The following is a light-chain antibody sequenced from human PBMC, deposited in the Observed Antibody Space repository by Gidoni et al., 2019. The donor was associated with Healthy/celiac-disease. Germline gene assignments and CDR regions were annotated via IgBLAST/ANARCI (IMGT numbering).Light chain of an antibody. CDR2: AAS. CDR3: QQYYSYPRT. V-gene: IGKV1-8*01. CDR1: QGISSY. J-gene: IGKJ1*01. Sequence: AIRMTQSPSSFSASTGDRVTITCRASQGISSYLAWYQQKPGKAPKLLLYAASTLQSGVPSRFSGRESGTDFTLTISCLQSEDLATYYCQQYYSYPRTFGQGTKVEIK.